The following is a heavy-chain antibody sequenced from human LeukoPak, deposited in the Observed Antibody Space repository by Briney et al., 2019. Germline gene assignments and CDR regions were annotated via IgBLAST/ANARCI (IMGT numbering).Heavy chain of an antibody. V-gene: IGHV4-4*07. J-gene: IGHJ5*02. CDR1: GGSLSSYY. Sequence: PSETLSLTCTVSGGSLSSYYWNWIRQPAGKGLEWIGRIYTSGSTNYNPSLKSRVTMSVDTSKNQFSLKLSSVTAADTAVYYCARGGYYGSGNDFRFDPWGQGTLVTVSS. D-gene: IGHD3-10*01. CDR2: IYTSGST. CDR3: ARGGYYGSGNDFRFDP.